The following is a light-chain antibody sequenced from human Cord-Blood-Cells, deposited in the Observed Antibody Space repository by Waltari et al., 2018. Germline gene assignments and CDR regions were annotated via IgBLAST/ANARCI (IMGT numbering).Light chain of an antibody. CDR1: SSDVGGYNY. CDR2: EVS. V-gene: IGLV2-14*01. J-gene: IGLJ2*01. CDR3: SSYTSSSTLV. Sequence: QPALTQPASVSGSTVQSITISCTGTSSDVGGYNYVSWYQQHPGKAPKLMIYEVSNRPSGVSNRFSGSKSDNTASLTISGLQAEDEADYYCSSYTSSSTLVFGGGTKLTVL.